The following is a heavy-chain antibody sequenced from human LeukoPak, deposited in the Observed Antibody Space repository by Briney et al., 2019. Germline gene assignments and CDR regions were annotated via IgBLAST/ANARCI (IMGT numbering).Heavy chain of an antibody. CDR3: ARLGFCRGDNCLDDY. CDR2: IFYTGGT. V-gene: IGHV4-59*08. J-gene: IGHJ4*02. Sequence: SETLSLTCTVSGGSMSPYYWSWMRQPPGKGPEYVGYIFYTGGTNYNPSLKRRVTASLDTSKNQFSLKLSSVTATDTAVYYCARLGFCRGDNCLDDYWGQGTLVTVSS. CDR1: GGSMSPYY. D-gene: IGHD2-15*01.